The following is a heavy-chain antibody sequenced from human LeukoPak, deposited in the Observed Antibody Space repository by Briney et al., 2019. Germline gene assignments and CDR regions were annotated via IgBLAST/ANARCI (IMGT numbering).Heavy chain of an antibody. V-gene: IGHV4-4*07. D-gene: IGHD2-2*01. CDR1: SGSMSSYY. J-gene: IGHJ6*02. CDR2: IYTSGST. Sequence: PSETLSLTCTVSSGSMSSYYWSWIRQPAGKGLEWIGRIYTSGSTNYNPSLKSRVTMSVDTSKNQFSLKLSSVTAADTAVYYCARDGYQLLPSYYYGMDVWGQGATVTVSS. CDR3: ARDGYQLLPSYYYGMDV.